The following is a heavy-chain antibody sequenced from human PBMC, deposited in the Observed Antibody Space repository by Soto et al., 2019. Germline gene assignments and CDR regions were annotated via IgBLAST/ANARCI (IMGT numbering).Heavy chain of an antibody. Sequence: EVQLVESGGGLVQPGGSLSLSCEDSGFTFRSSWMSWVRQAPGKGLEWVSYIKPDGSETYSGDSVRGRFTISRDNAKNSLYLQMNSLRAEDTALYYCARDPSFGAFDIWGQGTMVTVSA. CDR2: IKPDGSET. CDR1: GFTFRSSW. J-gene: IGHJ3*02. V-gene: IGHV3-7*01. D-gene: IGHD3-10*01. CDR3: ARDPSFGAFDI.